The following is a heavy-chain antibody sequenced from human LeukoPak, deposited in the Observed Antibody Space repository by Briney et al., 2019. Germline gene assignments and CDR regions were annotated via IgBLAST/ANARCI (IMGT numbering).Heavy chain of an antibody. Sequence: PGGSLRLSCAASGFTFSIYWMHWVRQTPGKGLMWVSRINTDGSTTNYADSVKGRFTISRDYAKNTVHLQMNSLRAEDTAVYYCARGAARAYYMDVWGKGTTVTVSS. J-gene: IGHJ6*03. CDR3: ARGAARAYYMDV. CDR2: INTDGSTT. CDR1: GFTFSIYW. V-gene: IGHV3-74*01. D-gene: IGHD6-6*01.